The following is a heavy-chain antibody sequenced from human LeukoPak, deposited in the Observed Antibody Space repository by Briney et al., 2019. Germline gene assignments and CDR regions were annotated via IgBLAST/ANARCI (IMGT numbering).Heavy chain of an antibody. CDR1: GSSISSSSYY. CDR3: ATTITVTTDY. V-gene: IGHV4-39*02. J-gene: IGHJ4*02. D-gene: IGHD4-17*01. Sequence: SETLSLTCTVSGSSISSSSYYWGWIRQPPGKGLEWIGSIYHSGSTYYNPSLKSRVTISVDTSKNHFSLKLSSVTAADTAMYYCATTITVTTDYWGQGALVTVSS. CDR2: IYHSGST.